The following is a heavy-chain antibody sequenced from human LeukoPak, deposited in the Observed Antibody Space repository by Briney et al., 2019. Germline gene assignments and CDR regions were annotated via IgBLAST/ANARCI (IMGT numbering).Heavy chain of an antibody. V-gene: IGHV3-21*01. Sequence: GGSLRLSCAASGFTFSSYSMNWVRQAPGKGLEWVSSISSSSSYIYYADSVKGRFTISRDNAKNSLYLQMNSLRAEDTAVYYCARLPKNDFWSGYGLYYFDYWGQGTLVTVSS. J-gene: IGHJ4*02. CDR3: ARLPKNDFWSGYGLYYFDY. CDR2: ISSSSSYI. CDR1: GFTFSSYS. D-gene: IGHD3-3*01.